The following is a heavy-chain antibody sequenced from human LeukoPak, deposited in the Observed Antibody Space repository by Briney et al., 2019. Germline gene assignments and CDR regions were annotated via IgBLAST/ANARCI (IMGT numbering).Heavy chain of an antibody. V-gene: IGHV5-51*01. CDR1: GYSFTSYW. J-gene: IGHJ3*02. CDR2: IYPGDSDT. CDR3: ARFSLGNKGGDAFDI. Sequence: PGESLKISCKGSGYSFTSYWIGWVRQMPGKGLGWMGIIYPGDSDTRYSPSFQGQVTISADKSISTAYLQWSSLKASDTAMYYCARFSLGNKGGDAFDIWGQGTMVTVSS. D-gene: IGHD1/OR15-1a*01.